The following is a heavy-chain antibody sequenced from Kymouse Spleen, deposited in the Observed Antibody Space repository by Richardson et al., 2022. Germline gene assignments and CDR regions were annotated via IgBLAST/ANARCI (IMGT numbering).Heavy chain of an antibody. CDR3: TTATMVRGVIITYFDY. CDR2: IKSKTDGGTT. Sequence: EVQLVESGGGLVKPGGSLRLSCAASGFTFSNAWMSWVRQAPGKGLEWVGRIKSKTDGGTTDYAAPVKGRFTISRDDSKNTLYLQMNSLKTEDTAVYYCTTATMVRGVIITYFDYWGQGTLVTVSS. V-gene: IGHV3-15*01. J-gene: IGHJ4*02. CDR1: GFTFSNAW. D-gene: IGHD3-10*01.